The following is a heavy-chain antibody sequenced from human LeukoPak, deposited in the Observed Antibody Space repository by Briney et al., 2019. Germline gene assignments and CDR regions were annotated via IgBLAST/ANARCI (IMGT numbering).Heavy chain of an antibody. CDR2: INHSGSSGIT. V-gene: IGHV4-34*01. CDR3: ARGRSNRGS. Sequence: PSETLSLTCAVYGGSFSGYYWTWIRQAPGKGLEWIGEINHSGSSGITNYNPSLKSRVTISVDTSRKQFFLKLSSVTVADTAVYYCARGRSNRGSWGQGTLVTVSS. CDR1: GGSFSGYY. J-gene: IGHJ5*02. D-gene: IGHD7-27*01.